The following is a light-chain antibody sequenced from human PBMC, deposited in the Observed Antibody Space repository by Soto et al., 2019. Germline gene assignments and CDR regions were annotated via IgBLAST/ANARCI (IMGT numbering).Light chain of an antibody. CDR3: QQHADWPLT. Sequence: EIVLTQSPATLSLSPGERATLSCRASRSVGTNLAWYQKKPGQAPGLLIYAASTRATGIPARFSGSGSGTDFTLTISSLEPEDFAVYYCQQHADWPLTFGGGTKVEIK. CDR2: AAS. J-gene: IGKJ4*01. CDR1: RSVGTN. V-gene: IGKV3-11*01.